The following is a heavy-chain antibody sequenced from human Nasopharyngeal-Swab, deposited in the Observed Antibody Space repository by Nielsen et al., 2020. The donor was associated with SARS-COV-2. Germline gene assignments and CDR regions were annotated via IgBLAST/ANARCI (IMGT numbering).Heavy chain of an antibody. CDR3: ATDPPRYCSGGSCYGAFDI. D-gene: IGHD2-15*01. CDR1: GYTLTELS. Sequence: ASVKVSCKVSGYTLTELSMHWVRQAPAKGLEWMGGFDPEDGETIYAQKFQGRVTMTEDTSTDTAYMELSSLRSEDTAVYYCATDPPRYCSGGSCYGAFDIWGQGTMVTVSS. V-gene: IGHV1-24*01. J-gene: IGHJ3*02. CDR2: FDPEDGET.